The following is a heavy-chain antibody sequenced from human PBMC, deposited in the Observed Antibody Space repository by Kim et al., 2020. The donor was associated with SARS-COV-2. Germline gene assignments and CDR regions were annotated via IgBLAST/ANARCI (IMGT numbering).Heavy chain of an antibody. CDR3: ARDSLSAPDF. CDR2: NK. Sequence: NKANGNSVEGRFTITRDISKTPLYLQMNRLRAEDTAVYYCARDSLSAPDFWGQGTLVTVSS. V-gene: IGHV3-30*01. D-gene: IGHD2-2*01. J-gene: IGHJ4*02.